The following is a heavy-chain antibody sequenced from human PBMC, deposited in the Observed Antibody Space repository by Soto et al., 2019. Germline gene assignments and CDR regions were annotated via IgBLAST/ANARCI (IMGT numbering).Heavy chain of an antibody. CDR2: IIPILGIA. D-gene: IGHD1-7*01. J-gene: IGHJ5*02. CDR1: GGTFSSYT. CDR3: ARGGNYATLNWFDP. V-gene: IGHV1-69*02. Sequence: QVQLVQSGAEVKKPGSSVKVSCKASGGTFSSYTISWVRQAPGQGLEWMGRIIPILGIANYAQKFQGRVTITADKSMSTAYMELSSLRSEDTAVYYCARGGNYATLNWFDPWGQGTLVTVSS.